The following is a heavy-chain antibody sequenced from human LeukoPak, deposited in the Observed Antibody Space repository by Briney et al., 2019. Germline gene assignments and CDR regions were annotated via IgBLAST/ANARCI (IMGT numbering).Heavy chain of an antibody. J-gene: IGHJ4*02. CDR2: IKQDGSEK. CDR3: ARPGGGVVVAATLPYYFDY. CDR1: GFTFSSYW. V-gene: IGHV3-7*03. D-gene: IGHD2-15*01. Sequence: GGSLRLSCAASGFTFSSYWTSWVRQAPGKGLEWVANIKQDGSEKYYVDSVKGRFTISRDNAKNSLYLQMNSLRAEDTAVYYCARPGGGVVVAATLPYYFDYWGQGTLVTVSS.